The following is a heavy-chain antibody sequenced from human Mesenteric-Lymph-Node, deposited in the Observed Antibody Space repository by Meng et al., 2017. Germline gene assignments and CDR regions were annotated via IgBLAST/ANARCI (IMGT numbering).Heavy chain of an antibody. D-gene: IGHD6-25*01. CDR2: ISHDGSDQ. J-gene: IGHJ4*02. CDR1: GFTFSSNG. V-gene: IGHV3-30*18. Sequence: VQLVESGGGVIQAGESLRVSCAASGFTFSSNGMHWVRQAPGKGLEWLAFISHDGSDQSYGESVKGRFTISRDNPQKTLYLEMSTLRTEDTAMYYCAKDYGQRQMFHHYWGQGTLVTVSS. CDR3: AKDYGQRQMFHHY.